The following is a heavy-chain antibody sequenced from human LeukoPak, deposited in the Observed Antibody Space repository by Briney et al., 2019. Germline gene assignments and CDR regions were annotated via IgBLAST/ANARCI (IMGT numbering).Heavy chain of an antibody. J-gene: IGHJ4*02. D-gene: IGHD3-3*01. V-gene: IGHV4-34*01. CDR1: GGSFSGHY. Sequence: SETLSLTCAVYGGSFSGHYWSWIRQPPGKGLEWIGEINHSGSTNYNPSLESRVTISVDTSKNHFSLKLSSVTAADTAVYYCASGQYYDLWSGYYVDWGQGTLVIVSA. CDR2: INHSGST. CDR3: ASGQYYDLWSGYYVD.